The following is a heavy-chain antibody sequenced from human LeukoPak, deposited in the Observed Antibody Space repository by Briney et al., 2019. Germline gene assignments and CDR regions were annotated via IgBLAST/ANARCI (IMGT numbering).Heavy chain of an antibody. D-gene: IGHD2-2*01. V-gene: IGHV3-30*18. J-gene: IGHJ4*02. Sequence: GGSLRLSCAASGFTFSSYGMLWVRQAPGKGLEWVAVISYDGSNKYYADSVKGRFTISRDNSRNTLYLQMNSLGGEDTAVYYCAKEGYCRSTSCYSFDYWGQGTLVTVSS. CDR1: GFTFSSYG. CDR2: ISYDGSNK. CDR3: AKEGYCRSTSCYSFDY.